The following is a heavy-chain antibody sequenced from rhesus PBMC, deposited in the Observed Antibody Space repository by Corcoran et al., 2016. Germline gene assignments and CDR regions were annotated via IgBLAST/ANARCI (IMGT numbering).Heavy chain of an antibody. V-gene: IGHV4S11*01. CDR3: ARQTSGWAVTDV. CDR1: GGSISGYY. J-gene: IGHJ5-1*01. Sequence: QVQLQESGLGLVKPSETLSLTCTVSGGSISGYYWHWIRQLPGKGLEWIANIHGSGTTTNYKPSLKSRVTLSVDTSKNQFSLKLTSVTAADTAVYYCARQTSGWAVTDVWGPGVLVTVSS. D-gene: IGHD6-31*01. CDR2: IHGSGTTT.